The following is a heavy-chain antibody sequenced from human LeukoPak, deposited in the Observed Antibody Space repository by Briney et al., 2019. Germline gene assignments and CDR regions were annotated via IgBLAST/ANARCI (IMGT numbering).Heavy chain of an antibody. CDR3: AKVVGATTRGYFDY. Sequence: GGSLGLSCAASGFTFSSYAMSWVRQAPGKGLEWVSTISSSGGSTYYADSVKGRFTISRDNSKNTLYLQMNSLRAEDTAVYYCAKVVGATTRGYFDYWGQGTLVTVSS. CDR2: ISSSGGST. D-gene: IGHD1-26*01. J-gene: IGHJ4*02. CDR1: GFTFSSYA. V-gene: IGHV3-23*01.